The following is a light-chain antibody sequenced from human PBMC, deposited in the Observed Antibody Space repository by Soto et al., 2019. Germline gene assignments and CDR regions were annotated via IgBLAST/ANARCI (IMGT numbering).Light chain of an antibody. CDR2: GAS. V-gene: IGKV3-20*01. Sequence: DIVLTQSPGTLSLSPGERATLSCRASQTVSSNFLAWYQEKPGQGPRLLIYGASTRATGIPDRFRGGGSGTNFTLTISRLDPEDFAVYYCRQYGRSLGFAVGGGTKVDIK. CDR3: RQYGRSLGFA. J-gene: IGKJ4*01. CDR1: QTVSSNF.